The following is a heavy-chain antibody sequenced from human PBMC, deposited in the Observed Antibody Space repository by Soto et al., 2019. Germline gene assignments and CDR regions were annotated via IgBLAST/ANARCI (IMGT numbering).Heavy chain of an antibody. Sequence: EVQLVESGGGLVQPGGSLTVSCAASGFTFNTYWMNWVRQAPGKGLEWVANIKQDGSQKYYVDSVKGRFTIYRDNAKNSLYLQMNSLRAEDTAIYYCARPYCSGGSCYNWFDPWGQGTLVTVSS. D-gene: IGHD2-15*01. J-gene: IGHJ5*02. V-gene: IGHV3-7*03. CDR3: ARPYCSGGSCYNWFDP. CDR1: GFTFNTYW. CDR2: IKQDGSQK.